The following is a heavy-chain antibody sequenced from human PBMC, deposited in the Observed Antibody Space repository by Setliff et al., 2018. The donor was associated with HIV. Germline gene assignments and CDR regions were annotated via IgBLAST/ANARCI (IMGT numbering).Heavy chain of an antibody. V-gene: IGHV1-3*01. CDR1: GYTFTSYT. CDR2: INAGYGNT. J-gene: IGHJ4*02. Sequence: ASVKVSCKSSGYTFTSYTMHWVRQAPGQRLEWMGRINAGYGNTKYSQKFQGRVTITRDTSATTAYMELSSLRSEDTAVYYCARDHRPNYYDNSGSPGYWGQGTLVTVSS. D-gene: IGHD3-22*01. CDR3: ARDHRPNYYDNSGSPGY.